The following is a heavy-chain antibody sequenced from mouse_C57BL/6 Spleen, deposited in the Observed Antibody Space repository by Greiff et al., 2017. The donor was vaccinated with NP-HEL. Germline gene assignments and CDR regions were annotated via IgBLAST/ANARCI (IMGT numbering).Heavy chain of an antibody. Sequence: QVQLKQPGAELVKPGASVKLSCKASGYTFTSYWMHWVKQRPGQGLGWIGMIHPNSGSTNYNEKFKSKATLTVDKSSSTAYMQLSSLTSEDSAVYYCAREGDYDYGEGDCWGQGTSVTGSS. CDR3: AREGDYDYGEGDC. D-gene: IGHD2-4*01. J-gene: IGHJ4*01. CDR1: GYTFTSYW. V-gene: IGHV1-64*01. CDR2: IHPNSGST.